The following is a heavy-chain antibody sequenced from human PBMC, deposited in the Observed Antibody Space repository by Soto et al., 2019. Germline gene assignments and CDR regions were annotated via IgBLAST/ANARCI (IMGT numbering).Heavy chain of an antibody. D-gene: IGHD2-2*01. CDR3: ARDDHIVVVPTSLGAMDV. CDR2: IYHSGST. CDR1: GGSISSNKW. J-gene: IGHJ6*02. V-gene: IGHV4-4*02. Sequence: SETLSLTCAVYGGSISSNKWWSWARQPPGKGLEWIGEIYHSGSTNYNPSLKSRVTISLDKSKNQFSLKLTSVTAADSAVYYCARDDHIVVVPTSLGAMDVWGQGTTVTVSS.